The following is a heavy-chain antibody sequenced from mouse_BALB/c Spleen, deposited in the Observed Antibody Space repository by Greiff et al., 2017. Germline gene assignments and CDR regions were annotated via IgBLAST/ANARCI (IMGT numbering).Heavy chain of an antibody. J-gene: IGHJ3*01. D-gene: IGHD2-14*01. V-gene: IGHV2-9*02. CDR1: GFSLTSYD. CDR2: IWAGGST. CDR3: ARDYRYDGAWFAY. Sequence: QVQLKESGPGLVAPSQSLSITCTVSGFSLTSYDVHWVRQPPGKGLEWLGVIWAGGSTNYNSALMSRLSISKDNSKSQVFLKMNSLQTDDTAMYYCARDYRYDGAWFAYWGQGTLVTVSA.